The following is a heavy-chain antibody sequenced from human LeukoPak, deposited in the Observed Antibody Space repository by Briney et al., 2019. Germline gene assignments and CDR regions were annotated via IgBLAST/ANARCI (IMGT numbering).Heavy chain of an antibody. D-gene: IGHD6-19*01. J-gene: IGHJ4*02. V-gene: IGHV3-30-3*01. CDR3: VKGRFTSAWQIFDY. CDR1: GFTFSSYA. Sequence: GGSLRLSCAASGFTFSSYAMHWVRQAPGKGLEWVAVISYDGSNKYYADSVKGRFTISRDNSKNTLYLQMNSLRAEDTAVYYCVKGRFTSAWQIFDYWGQGTLVTVSS. CDR2: ISYDGSNK.